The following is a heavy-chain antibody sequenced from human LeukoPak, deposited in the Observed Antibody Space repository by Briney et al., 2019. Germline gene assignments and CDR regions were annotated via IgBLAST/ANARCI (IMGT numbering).Heavy chain of an antibody. V-gene: IGHV3-23*01. CDR2: ISNSGGRT. CDR1: GFTFSSYG. J-gene: IGHJ4*02. Sequence: GGSLRLSCAASGFTFSSYGMHWVRQAPGKGLEWVSSISNSGGRTFYTDSVKGRFTISRDNSKITLYLQMNSLGAEDTAVYYCAKSYNGYESKPDYWGQGTLVTVSS. D-gene: IGHD5-12*01. CDR3: AKSYNGYESKPDY.